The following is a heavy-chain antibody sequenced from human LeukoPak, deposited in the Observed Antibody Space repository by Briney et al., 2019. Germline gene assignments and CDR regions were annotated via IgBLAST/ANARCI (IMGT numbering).Heavy chain of an antibody. CDR3: AREWILGGIRRSWFDP. D-gene: IGHD5-12*01. CDR2: INPNSGGT. J-gene: IGHJ5*02. CDR1: GYTFTGYY. V-gene: IGHV1-2*02. Sequence: ASVKVSCKASGYTFTGYYMHWVRQAPGQGLEWMGWINPNSGGTNYAQKFQGRVTMTRDTSISTAYMELSRLRSDDTAVYYCAREWILGGIRRSWFDPWGQGTLVTVSS.